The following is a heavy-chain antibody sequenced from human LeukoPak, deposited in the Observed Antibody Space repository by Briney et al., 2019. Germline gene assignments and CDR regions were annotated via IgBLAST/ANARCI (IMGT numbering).Heavy chain of an antibody. CDR2: ISNNGDST. V-gene: IGHV3-64*01. Sequence: GGSLRLSCAASGFSFSNYLMHWVRQAPGKGLEYVSAISNNGDSTYYANSVKGRFAISTDNSKNTLYLQMNSLRAEDTAVYYCARPYSDDSGFYVYWGQGILVTVSS. D-gene: IGHD3-22*01. CDR3: ARPYSDDSGFYVY. CDR1: GFSFSNYL. J-gene: IGHJ4*02.